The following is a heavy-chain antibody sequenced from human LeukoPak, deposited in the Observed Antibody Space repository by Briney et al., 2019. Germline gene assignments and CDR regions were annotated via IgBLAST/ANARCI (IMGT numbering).Heavy chain of an antibody. CDR3: AKKIGTGPGHNWFDP. CDR1: GFNFGSYY. CDR2: ISDSGDNT. D-gene: IGHD2-8*02. Sequence: GGSLRPSCAASGFNFGSYYMTWVRQAPGKGLEWVSVISDSGDNTYYADSVKGRFTVSRDNSRDTLYLQMNSLRAEDTALYYCAKKIGTGPGHNWFDPWGQGTLATVSS. V-gene: IGHV3-23*01. J-gene: IGHJ5*02.